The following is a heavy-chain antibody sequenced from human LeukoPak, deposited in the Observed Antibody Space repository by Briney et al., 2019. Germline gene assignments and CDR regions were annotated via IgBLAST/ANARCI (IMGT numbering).Heavy chain of an antibody. V-gene: IGHV4-4*07. CDR3: ARDSLSGYYYSPFDY. D-gene: IGHD3-22*01. CDR2: IYTSGST. CDR1: GGSISSYY. J-gene: IGHJ4*02. Sequence: SETLSLTCTVSGGSISSYYWSWIRQPAGKGLEWIGRIYTSGSTNYNPSLKSRVTISVDTSKNQFSLKLSSVTAADTAVYYCARDSLSGYYYSPFDYWGQGTLVTVSS.